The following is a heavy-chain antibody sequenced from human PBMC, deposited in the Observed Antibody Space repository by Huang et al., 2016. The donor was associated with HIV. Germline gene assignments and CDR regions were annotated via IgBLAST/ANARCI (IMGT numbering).Heavy chain of an antibody. V-gene: IGHV1-18*03. Sequence: DWMGWVSPYNTKTEYAEKFQGRVTLSRDTSATTAYMELRSLRSDDMAMYYCVTDYYANFDHWGQGTLVTISS. CDR2: VSPYNTKT. D-gene: IGHD2-2*01. CDR3: VTDYYANFDH. J-gene: IGHJ4*02.